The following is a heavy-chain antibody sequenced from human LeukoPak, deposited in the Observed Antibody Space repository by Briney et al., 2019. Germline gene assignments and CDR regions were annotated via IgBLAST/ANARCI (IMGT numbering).Heavy chain of an antibody. CDR1: GYTFTSYY. V-gene: IGHV1-46*01. D-gene: IGHD2/OR15-2a*01. Sequence: ASVKLSCNASGYTFTSYYMHWARQAPGQGLEWMRIINPSGGSTSYAQKFQGRVTMTRDMSTSTVYMELSSLRSEDTAVYYCASLSTDYAYWGQGTLVTVSS. CDR2: INPSGGST. J-gene: IGHJ4*02. CDR3: ASLSTDYAY.